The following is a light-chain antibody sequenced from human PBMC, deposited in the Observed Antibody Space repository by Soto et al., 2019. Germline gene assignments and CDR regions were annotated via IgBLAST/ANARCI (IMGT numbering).Light chain of an antibody. CDR1: QSISSW. CDR2: DAS. J-gene: IGKJ1*01. CDR3: PQYNSYWT. Sequence: DIQMTKSPSTLSASVGDRGTITCRASQSISSWLAWYPQKPGKAPKLLIYDASSLESGVPSRFSVSGSGTEFTLPIRSLHPEEFATYDCPQYNSYWTVGQGTKVDIK. V-gene: IGKV1-5*01.